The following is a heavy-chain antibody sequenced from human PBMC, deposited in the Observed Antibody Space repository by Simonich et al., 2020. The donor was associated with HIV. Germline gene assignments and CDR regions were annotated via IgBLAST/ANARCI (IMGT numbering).Heavy chain of an antibody. D-gene: IGHD6-13*01. CDR1: GGSFSGYY. J-gene: IGHJ1*01. V-gene: IGHV4-34*01. CDR3: ARLTAGGLGEYFQH. CDR2: INHSGRP. Sequence: QVQLQQWGAGLLKPSETLSLTCAVYGGSFSGYYWSWIRQPPGKGLEWMGEINHSGRPNYNPSLKSRVTISVDTSKNQFSLKLSAVTAADTAVYYCARLTAGGLGEYFQHWGQGTLVTVSS.